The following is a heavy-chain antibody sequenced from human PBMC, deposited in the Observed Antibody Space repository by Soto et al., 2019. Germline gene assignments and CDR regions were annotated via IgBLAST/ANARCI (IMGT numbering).Heavy chain of an antibody. D-gene: IGHD7-27*01. CDR3: ATSLTSVIDC. V-gene: IGHV1-69*01. J-gene: IGHJ4*02. CDR1: GGTFNTYA. Sequence: QLQLVQSGAEVKTPGSSVRVSCEASGGTFNTYAISWVRPAPGQGLEWMGGILPSFGTAQYAQKFQDRVTITADGSPTTASMELSSLKSEDTAVYYCATSLTSVIDCWGQGTLVTVSS. CDR2: ILPSFGTA.